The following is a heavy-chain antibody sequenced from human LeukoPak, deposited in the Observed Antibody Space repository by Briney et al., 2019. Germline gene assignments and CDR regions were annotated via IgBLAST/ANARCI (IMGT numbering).Heavy chain of an antibody. V-gene: IGHV1-69*05. CDR3: ARGGWELLTHYYYYMDV. CDR2: IIPIFGTA. J-gene: IGHJ6*03. Sequence: ASVNLSCKASVGTFSSYAISSVRQSPGQRLEWMGGIIPIFGTANYAQKFQGRVTITTDESTSTAYMELSSLRSEDTAVYYCARGGWELLTHYYYYMDVWGKGTTVTVSS. CDR1: VGTFSSYA. D-gene: IGHD1-26*01.